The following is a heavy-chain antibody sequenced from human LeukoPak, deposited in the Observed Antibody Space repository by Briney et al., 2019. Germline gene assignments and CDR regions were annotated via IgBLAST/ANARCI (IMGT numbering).Heavy chain of an antibody. CDR3: ARDCSSTSCPELDY. V-gene: IGHV3-23*01. D-gene: IGHD2-2*01. CDR2: ISGSGGST. J-gene: IGHJ4*02. Sequence: GGSLRLSCAASGFTFSSCAMSWVRQAPGKGLEWVSAISGSGGSTYYADSVKGRFTISRDNAKNSLYLQMNSLRAEDTAVYYCARDCSSTSCPELDYWGQGTLVTVSS. CDR1: GFTFSSCA.